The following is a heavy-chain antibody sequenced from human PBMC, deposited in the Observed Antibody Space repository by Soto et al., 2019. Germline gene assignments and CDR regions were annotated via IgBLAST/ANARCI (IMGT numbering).Heavy chain of an antibody. CDR1: GFTFSSYA. V-gene: IGHV3-23*01. D-gene: IGHD3-22*01. CDR3: AKDPGDDTMIVVASYFDY. Sequence: GGSLRLSCAASGFTFSSYAMSWVRQAPGKGLEWVSAISGSGGSTYYADSVKGRFTISRDNSKNTLYLQMNSLRAEDTAVYYCAKDPGDDTMIVVASYFDYWGQGTLVTVSS. J-gene: IGHJ4*02. CDR2: ISGSGGST.